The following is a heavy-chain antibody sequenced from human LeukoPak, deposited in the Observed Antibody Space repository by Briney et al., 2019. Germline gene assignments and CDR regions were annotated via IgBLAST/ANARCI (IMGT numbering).Heavy chain of an antibody. J-gene: IGHJ5*02. CDR3: AKAGGYGSGSYLTWFDP. V-gene: IGHV3-23*01. Sequence: GGSLRLSCAASGFTFSSYGMSWVRQAPGKGLEWVSGISGSGGGTNYADSVKGRFTISRDNSKNTLYLQMSSLRAEDTAVYYCAKAGGYGSGSYLTWFDPWGQGTQVTVSS. D-gene: IGHD3-10*01. CDR1: GFTFSSYG. CDR2: ISGSGGGT.